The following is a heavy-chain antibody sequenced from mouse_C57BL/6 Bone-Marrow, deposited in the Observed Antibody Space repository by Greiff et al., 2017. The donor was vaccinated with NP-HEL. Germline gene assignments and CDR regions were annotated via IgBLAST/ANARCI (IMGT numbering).Heavy chain of an antibody. CDR3: ARGLYYYGSSSYAMDY. CDR2: ISDGGSYT. Sequence: VQLKESGGGLVKPGGSLKLSCAASGFTFSSYAMSWVRQTPEKRLEWVATISDGGSYTYYPDNVKGRFTISRDNAKNNLYLQMSHLKSEDTAMYYCARGLYYYGSSSYAMDYWGQGTSVTVSS. D-gene: IGHD1-1*01. CDR1: GFTFSSYA. J-gene: IGHJ4*01. V-gene: IGHV5-4*01.